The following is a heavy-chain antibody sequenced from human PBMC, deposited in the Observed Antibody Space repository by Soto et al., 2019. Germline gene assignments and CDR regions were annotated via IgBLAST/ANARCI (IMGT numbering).Heavy chain of an antibody. J-gene: IGHJ4*02. D-gene: IGHD6-19*01. CDR3: TTSTGSGWYAFDY. CDR1: GFSFSNAW. V-gene: IGHV3-15*01. Sequence: EVQLVESGGGLVKPGGFLRLSCAASGFSFSNAWMSWVRQAPGKGLEWVGHIKSKTDGGTTDYAAPVKGRFTISRDDSKNTLYLQMNSLKTEDTAVYYCTTSTGSGWYAFDYWGQGTLVTVSS. CDR2: IKSKTDGGTT.